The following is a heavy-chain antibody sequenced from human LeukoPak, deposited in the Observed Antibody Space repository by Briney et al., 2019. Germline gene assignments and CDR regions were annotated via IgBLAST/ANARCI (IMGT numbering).Heavy chain of an antibody. V-gene: IGHV1-69*04. CDR2: IIPILGIA. CDR3: ARDYDMIVPPDSDY. J-gene: IGHJ4*02. CDR1: GGTFSSYA. D-gene: IGHD3-22*01. Sequence: SVKVSCKASGGTFSSYAIIWVRQAPGQGLEWMGRIIPILGIANYAQKFQGRVTITADKSTSTACMELSSLRSEDTAVYYCARDYDMIVPPDSDYWGQGTLVTVSS.